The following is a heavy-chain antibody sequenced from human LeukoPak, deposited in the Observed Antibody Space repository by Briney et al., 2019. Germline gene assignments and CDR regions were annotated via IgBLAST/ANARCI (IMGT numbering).Heavy chain of an antibody. J-gene: IGHJ5*02. Sequence: ASVKVSCKASGYTFTSYGISWVGQAPGQGLEWMGWISAYNGNTNYAQKFQGRVTMTTDTSTSTAYMELRSLRSDDTAVYYCAREEYSGYDYYSELLDPWGQGTLVTVSS. CDR2: ISAYNGNT. CDR1: GYTFTSYG. CDR3: AREEYSGYDYYSELLDP. V-gene: IGHV1-18*04. D-gene: IGHD5-12*01.